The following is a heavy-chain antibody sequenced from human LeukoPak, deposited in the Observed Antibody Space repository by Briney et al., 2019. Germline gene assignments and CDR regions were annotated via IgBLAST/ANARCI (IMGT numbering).Heavy chain of an antibody. Sequence: ASVKVSCKASGYTFTSYAMNWVRQAPGQGLEWMGWINTNTGNPTYAPGFTGRFVFSLDTTVSTAYLQISSLKAEDTAVYYCPRDHTGIAVAGYYYYYMDVWGKGTTVTVSS. V-gene: IGHV7-4-1*02. CDR2: INTNTGNP. J-gene: IGHJ6*03. CDR1: GYTFTSYA. D-gene: IGHD6-19*01. CDR3: PRDHTGIAVAGYYYYYMDV.